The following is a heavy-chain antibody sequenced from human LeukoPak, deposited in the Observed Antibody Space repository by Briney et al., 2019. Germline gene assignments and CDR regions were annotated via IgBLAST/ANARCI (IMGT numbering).Heavy chain of an antibody. Sequence: SGGSLRLSCAASGFTFSSYAMSWVRQAPGKGLEWVSAISGSGGSTYYADSVKGRFTISRDNSKNTLYLQMNSLRAEDTAVYYCAKSFGSGRYADYWGQGTLVTGSS. CDR1: GFTFSSYA. D-gene: IGHD3-3*01. CDR2: ISGSGGST. J-gene: IGHJ4*02. V-gene: IGHV3-23*01. CDR3: AKSFGSGRYADY.